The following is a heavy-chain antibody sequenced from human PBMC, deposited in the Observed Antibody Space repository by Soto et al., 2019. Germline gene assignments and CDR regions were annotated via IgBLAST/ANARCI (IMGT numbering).Heavy chain of an antibody. CDR3: ARGDATKIVVTTYYGMDV. Sequence: QVQLVQSGAEVKKPGSSVKVSCKASGGTLSNYGISWVRQAPGQGLEWMGGIIPVFGTANYAQKFQGRVTXXAXXSTTTVYMDVSSLRSDDTAVYYWARGDATKIVVTTYYGMDVWGQGTTVTVSS. D-gene: IGHD4-17*01. CDR2: IIPVFGTA. CDR1: GGTLSNYG. V-gene: IGHV1-69*12. J-gene: IGHJ6*02.